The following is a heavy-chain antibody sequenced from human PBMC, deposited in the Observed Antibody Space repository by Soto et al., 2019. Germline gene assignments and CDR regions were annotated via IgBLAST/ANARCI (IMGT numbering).Heavy chain of an antibody. D-gene: IGHD2-15*01. V-gene: IGHV3-30*04. CDR3: ARDLIADVFDI. CDR2: ISYDGSNK. Sequence: GGSLRLSCAASGFTFSSYAMHWVRQAPGKGLEWVAVISYDGSNKYYADSVKGRFTISRDNSKNTLYLQMNSLRADDAAVYYCARDLIADVFDIWGQGTMVTVSS. CDR1: GFTFSSYA. J-gene: IGHJ3*02.